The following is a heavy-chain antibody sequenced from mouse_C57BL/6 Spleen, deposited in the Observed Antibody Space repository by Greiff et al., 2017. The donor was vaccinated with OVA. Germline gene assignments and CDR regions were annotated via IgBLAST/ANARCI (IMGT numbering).Heavy chain of an antibody. J-gene: IGHJ1*03. CDR3: ARGDYTWYFDV. D-gene: IGHD2-13*01. CDR2: IDPSSGGT. V-gene: IGHV1-72*01. CDR1: GYTFTSYW. Sequence: QVQLQQPGAELVKPGASVTLSCKASGYTFTSYWMHWVKQRPGRGLEWIGRIDPSSGGTKYNEKFKSKATLTVDKPSSTAYMQLSSLTSEDSAVYDCARGDYTWYFDVWGTGTTVTVSS.